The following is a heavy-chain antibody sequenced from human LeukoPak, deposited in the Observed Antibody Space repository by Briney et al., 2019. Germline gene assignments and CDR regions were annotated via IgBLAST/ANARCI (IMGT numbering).Heavy chain of an antibody. CDR3: ARSSGSLISLYYFDY. Sequence: GASVKVSCKASGYTFTSYGISWVRQAPGQGLEWMGWISAYNGNTNYAQKLQGRVTMTTDTSTSTAYMELRSLRSDDTAVYYCARSSGSLISLYYFDYWGQGTLVTVSS. D-gene: IGHD1-26*01. CDR2: ISAYNGNT. J-gene: IGHJ4*02. V-gene: IGHV1-18*01. CDR1: GYTFTSYG.